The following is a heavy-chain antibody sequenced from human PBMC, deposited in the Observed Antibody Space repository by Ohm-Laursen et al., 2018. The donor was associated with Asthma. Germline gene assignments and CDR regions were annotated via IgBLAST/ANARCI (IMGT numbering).Heavy chain of an antibody. CDR3: ARDLLNWDAAFDV. Sequence: SLRLSCAASGFTFSAHYMDWVRQAPGKGLEWVGSIRSKAQSYTTEYAASVKGRFTISRDDSKNSLYLQMNSLQTEDTALYYCARDLLNWDAAFDVWGQGTMVTVSS. CDR1: GFTFSAHY. CDR2: IRSKAQSYTT. V-gene: IGHV3-72*01. D-gene: IGHD1-26*01. J-gene: IGHJ3*01.